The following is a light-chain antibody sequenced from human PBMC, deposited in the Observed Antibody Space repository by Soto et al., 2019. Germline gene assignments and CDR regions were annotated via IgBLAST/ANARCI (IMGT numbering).Light chain of an antibody. Sequence: EIVLTQSPGTLSLSPGERATLSCRASQSVSSNHLAWYQQKLAQAPRLLIYDASSRATGIPDRFGGSGSGTGFTLIISRLEPEDFAVYYCQQYGSSPGTFGQGTKVEIK. V-gene: IGKV3-20*01. CDR3: QQYGSSPGT. J-gene: IGKJ1*01. CDR1: QSVSSNH. CDR2: DAS.